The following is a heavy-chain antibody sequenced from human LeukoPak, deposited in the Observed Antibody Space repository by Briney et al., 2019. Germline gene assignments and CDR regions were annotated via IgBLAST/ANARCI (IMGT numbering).Heavy chain of an antibody. Sequence: SQTLSLTCAISGDSVSSNSAAWNWIRQSPSRGLEWLGRTYYRSKWYNDYAVSVKSRITINPDTSKNQFSLQLNSVTPEDTAVYYGAREGGAGYSSSWYSHFDYWGQGTLVTVSS. V-gene: IGHV6-1*01. CDR2: TYYRSKWYN. J-gene: IGHJ4*02. D-gene: IGHD6-13*01. CDR3: AREGGAGYSSSWYSHFDY. CDR1: GDSVSSNSAA.